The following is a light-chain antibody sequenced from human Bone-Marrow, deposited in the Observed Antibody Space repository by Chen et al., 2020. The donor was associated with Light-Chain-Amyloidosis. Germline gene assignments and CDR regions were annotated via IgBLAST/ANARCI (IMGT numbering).Light chain of an antibody. J-gene: IGLJ1*01. CDR1: SSDVGGDNH. V-gene: IGLV2-14*01. CDR3: SSYTMTNTLV. Sequence: QSALTQPASVSGSPGQSITISCTGTSSDVGGDNHVSWYQQHQDNAPKLMIYEVTNRPSWVPDRFSGSKSDNTASLTISGLQTEDEADYFCSSYTMTNTLVFGSGTRVTVL. CDR2: EVT.